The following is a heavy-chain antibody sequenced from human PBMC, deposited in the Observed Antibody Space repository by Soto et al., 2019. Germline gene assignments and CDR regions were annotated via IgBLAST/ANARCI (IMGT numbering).Heavy chain of an antibody. CDR1: GFTFSSYA. CDR3: ARERIAAARGGYFDY. D-gene: IGHD6-13*01. V-gene: IGHV3-30-3*01. Sequence: GGSLRLSCAASGFTFSSYAMHWVRQAPGKGLEWVAVISYDGSNKYYADSVKGRFTISRDNSKNTLYLQMNSLRAEDTAVDYGARERIAAARGGYFDYWGQGTLVTVSS. J-gene: IGHJ4*02. CDR2: ISYDGSNK.